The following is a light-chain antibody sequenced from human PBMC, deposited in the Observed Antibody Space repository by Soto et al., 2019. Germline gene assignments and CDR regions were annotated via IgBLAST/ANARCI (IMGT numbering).Light chain of an antibody. J-gene: IGKJ1*01. CDR3: QHYNSYSEA. V-gene: IGKV3-15*01. CDR2: GAS. CDR1: QSVSGN. Sequence: EIVMTQSPATLSVSPGEGATLSCRASQSVSGNLAWYQHKPGQAPRLLIHGASTRATGIPARFSGSGSGTEFTLTISSLQSEDFAVYYCQHYNSYSEAFGQGTKVELK.